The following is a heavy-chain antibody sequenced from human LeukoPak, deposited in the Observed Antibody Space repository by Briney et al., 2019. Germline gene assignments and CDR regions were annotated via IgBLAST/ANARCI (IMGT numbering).Heavy chain of an antibody. CDR1: GGSISSYY. J-gene: IGHJ4*02. V-gene: IGHV4-59*12. CDR2: IYYSGST. Sequence: PSETLSLTCTVSGGSISSYYWSWIRQPPGKGLEWIGYIYYSGSTNYNPSLKSRVTISVDTSKNQFSLKLSSVTAADTAVYYCARDGRPLGTDFDYGGQGTLVTVPS. CDR3: ARDGRPLGTDFDY. D-gene: IGHD7-27*01.